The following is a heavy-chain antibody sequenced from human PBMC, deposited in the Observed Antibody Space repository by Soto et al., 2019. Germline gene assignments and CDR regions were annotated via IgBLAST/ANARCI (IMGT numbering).Heavy chain of an antibody. J-gene: IGHJ4*02. CDR2: ISAYNGNT. CDR1: GYTFTSYG. D-gene: IGHD3-9*01. CDR3: ARGRGANYDILTGYWDYYFDY. Sequence: ASVKVSCKASGYTFTSYGITWVRQAPGQGLEWMGWISAYNGNTNYAEKLQGRVTMTTDTSTSTAYMELSSLRSEDTAVYYCARGRGANYDILTGYWDYYFDYWGQGTLVTVSS. V-gene: IGHV1-18*01.